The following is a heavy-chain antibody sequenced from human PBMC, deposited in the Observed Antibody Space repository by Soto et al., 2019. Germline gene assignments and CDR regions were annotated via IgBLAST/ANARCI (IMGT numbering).Heavy chain of an antibody. V-gene: IGHV3-21*01. D-gene: IGHD3-22*01. CDR3: AKDQNYYDSSGYYDE. CDR1: VFPFSTYS. J-gene: IGHJ4*02. CDR2: INSGSTNI. Sequence: GGSLRLSCAGSVFPFSTYSMNWVRQAPGKGLECVSSINSGSTNINYTDSVKGRFTISRDNSKNTLYLQMNSLRAEDTAVYYCAKDQNYYDSSGYYDEWGQGTLVTVSS.